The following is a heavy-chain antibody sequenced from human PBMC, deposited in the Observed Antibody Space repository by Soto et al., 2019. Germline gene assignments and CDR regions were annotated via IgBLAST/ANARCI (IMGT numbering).Heavy chain of an antibody. J-gene: IGHJ4*02. CDR2: ISASAGST. D-gene: IGHD2-15*01. CDR1: GFTFSNYA. Sequence: PGESLKISCAASGFTFSNYAMNWVRQAPGKGLEWVSAISASAGSTYYADSVKGRFTISRDNSKNTLYLQMNSLRAEDTAVYYCAKVPTAVALYYFDSRRQGTLVTVPP. V-gene: IGHV3-23*01. CDR3: AKVPTAVALYYFDS.